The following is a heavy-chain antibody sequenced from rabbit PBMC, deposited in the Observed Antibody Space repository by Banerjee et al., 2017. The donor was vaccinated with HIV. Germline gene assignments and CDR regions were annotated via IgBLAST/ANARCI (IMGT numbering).Heavy chain of an antibody. CDR2: ISAGSSGST. V-gene: IGHV1S40*01. D-gene: IGHD8-1*01. CDR1: GFSFSSSYY. CDR3: ARASAGSSYDL. Sequence: QSLEESGGGLVTPGESLTLFCKVSGFSFSSSYYMCWVRQAPGKGLEWIACISAGSSGSTYYASWAKGRFTISKTSSTTVTLQMTSVTAADTATYFCARASAGSSYDLWGQGTLVTDS. J-gene: IGHJ3*01.